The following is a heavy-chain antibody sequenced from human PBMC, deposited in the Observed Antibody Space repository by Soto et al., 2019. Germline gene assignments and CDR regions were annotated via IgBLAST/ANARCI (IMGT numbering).Heavy chain of an antibody. J-gene: IGHJ3*02. CDR1: GFTFRTNA. CDR2: ISGSGDTT. V-gene: IGHV3-23*01. CDR3: AKDLHLDAFYI. Sequence: EVQLLESGGGLVQPGGSLRLACAASGFTFRTNAMNWVRQAPGKGLEWVSTISGSGDTTYYADSVKGRFSISRDNSKNTLWLEMSSRRAEDTARYYCAKDLHLDAFYIWVQGTMVTVSS.